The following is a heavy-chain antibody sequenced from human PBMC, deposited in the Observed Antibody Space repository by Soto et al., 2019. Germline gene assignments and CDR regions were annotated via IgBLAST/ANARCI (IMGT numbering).Heavy chain of an antibody. V-gene: IGHV3-33*01. Sequence: QVQLVESGGGVVQPGRSLRLSCAASGFTFSSYGMHWVRQAPGKGLEWVAVIWYDGSNKYYADSVKGRFTISRDNSKNTQYRQMNSLRAEDTAVYYCARGDHRPGNGCDYWGQGPRVTVSS. CDR3: ARGDHRPGNGCDY. CDR1: GFTFSSYG. J-gene: IGHJ4*02. CDR2: IWYDGSNK. D-gene: IGHD1-1*01.